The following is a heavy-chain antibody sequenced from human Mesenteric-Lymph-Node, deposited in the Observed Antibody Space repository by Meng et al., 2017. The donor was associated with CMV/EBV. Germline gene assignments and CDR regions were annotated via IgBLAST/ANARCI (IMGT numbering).Heavy chain of an antibody. D-gene: IGHD6-6*01. J-gene: IGHJ4*02. Sequence: GGSLRLSCAASGFTSSSYGMHWVRQAPGKGLEWVAFIRYDGSNKYYADSVKGRFTISRDNSKNTLYLQMNSLRAEDTAVYYCAKDPHSSSYYFDYWGQGTLVTVSS. CDR1: GFTSSSYG. CDR2: IRYDGSNK. CDR3: AKDPHSSSYYFDY. V-gene: IGHV3-30*02.